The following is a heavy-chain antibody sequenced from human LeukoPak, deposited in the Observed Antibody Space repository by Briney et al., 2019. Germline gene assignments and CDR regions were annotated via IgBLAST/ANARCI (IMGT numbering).Heavy chain of an antibody. CDR2: INPSGGST. CDR1: GYTFTSYY. Sequence: GASVKVSCKASGYTFTSYYMHWVRQAPGQGLEWMGIINPSGGSTSYAQKFQGRVTMTRDTSTSTVYMELSSLRSEDTAVYYCARQSDSSGWFFPTYYYGMDVWGQGTTVTVSS. D-gene: IGHD6-19*01. CDR3: ARQSDSSGWFFPTYYYGMDV. V-gene: IGHV1-46*01. J-gene: IGHJ6*02.